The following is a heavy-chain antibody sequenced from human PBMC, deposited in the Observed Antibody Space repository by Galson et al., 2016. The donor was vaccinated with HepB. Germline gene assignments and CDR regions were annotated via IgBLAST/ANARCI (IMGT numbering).Heavy chain of an antibody. CDR1: GFTFRTYD. J-gene: IGHJ6*02. CDR2: IGTAGDT. V-gene: IGHV3-13*01. D-gene: IGHD3-10*01. CDR3: ARGPYRRSSFYYGMDV. Sequence: SLRLSCAASGFTFRTYDIHWVRQTKTKGLEWVSAIGTAGDTYYPDSVKGRFTISRENAKNSLYLQMNCLRAGDTAVYYCARGPYRRSSFYYGMDVWGQGTTVTVSS.